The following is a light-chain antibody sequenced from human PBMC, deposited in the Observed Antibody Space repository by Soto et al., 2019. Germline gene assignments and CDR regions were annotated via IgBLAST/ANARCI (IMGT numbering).Light chain of an antibody. Sequence: QSALTQPASVSGSPGQSITISCTGTSSDVGGYNYVSWYQHHPSKVPKLMIYEVSNRPLGISNRFSGSKSGNTASLTISGLQSEDEADYYCSSYTTSYTQVFGGGTKLTVL. J-gene: IGLJ2*01. V-gene: IGLV2-14*01. CDR3: SSYTTSYTQV. CDR2: EVS. CDR1: SSDVGGYNY.